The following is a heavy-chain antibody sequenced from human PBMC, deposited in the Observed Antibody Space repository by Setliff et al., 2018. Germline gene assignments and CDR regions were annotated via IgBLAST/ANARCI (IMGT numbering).Heavy chain of an antibody. V-gene: IGHV4-39*07. J-gene: IGHJ6*03. CDR1: GGSISSSIYY. CDR3: ARGVLGYYYYMDV. Sequence: SETLSLTCTVSGGSISSSIYYWGWIRQPPGKGLEWIGEIKHSGSTNYNPSLKSRVTISVDTSKKQFSLKLSSVTAADTAVYYCARGVLGYYYYMDVWDKGTTVTVSS. D-gene: IGHD6-13*01. CDR2: IKHSGST.